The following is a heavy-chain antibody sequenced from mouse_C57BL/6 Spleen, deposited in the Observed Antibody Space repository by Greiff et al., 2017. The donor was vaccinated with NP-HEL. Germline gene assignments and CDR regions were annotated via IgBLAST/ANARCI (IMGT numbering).Heavy chain of an antibody. CDR3: ARRNWDRWYFDV. V-gene: IGHV1-19*01. Sequence: EVQLQQSGPVLVKPGASVKMSCKASGYTFTDYYMNWVKQSHGKSLEWIGVINPYNGGTSYNQKFKGKATLTVDKSSSTAYMELNSLTSEDSAVYYCARRNWDRWYFDVWGTGTTVTVSS. CDR1: GYTFTDYY. D-gene: IGHD4-1*01. CDR2: INPYNGGT. J-gene: IGHJ1*03.